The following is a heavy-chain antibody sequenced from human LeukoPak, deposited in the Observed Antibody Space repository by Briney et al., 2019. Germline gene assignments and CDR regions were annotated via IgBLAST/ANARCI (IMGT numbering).Heavy chain of an antibody. CDR2: AYSGGYT. D-gene: IGHD6-13*01. V-gene: IGHV3-66*01. J-gene: IGHJ4*02. CDR1: GFTFSSYD. Sequence: AGSLRLSCAASGFTFSSYDINWVRQAPGKGLEWVSAAYSGGYTNYADSVKGRFTISGDNSKNTLYLQMSILRAEDTTVYYCGRAPSSVRSWFYFDCWGQGTLVTVSS. CDR3: GRAPSSVRSWFYFDC.